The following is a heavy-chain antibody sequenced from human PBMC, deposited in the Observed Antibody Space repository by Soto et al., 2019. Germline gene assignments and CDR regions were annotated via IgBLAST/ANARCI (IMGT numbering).Heavy chain of an antibody. V-gene: IGHV4-4*02. CDR2: IYHSGST. Sequence: QVQLQESGPGLVKPSGTLSLTCAVSGGSISSSNWWSWVRQPPGKGLEWIGEIYHSGSTNYNPSLKRRVNISVDKSKDQSSLTLSSVTGADTAVYYCARGSTVVSGYYGMDGWGQGTTVTVSS. CDR1: GGSISSSNW. D-gene: IGHD4-17*01. CDR3: ARGSTVVSGYYGMDG. J-gene: IGHJ6*02.